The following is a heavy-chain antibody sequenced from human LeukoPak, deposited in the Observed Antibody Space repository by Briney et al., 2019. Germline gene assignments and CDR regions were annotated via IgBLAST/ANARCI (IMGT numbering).Heavy chain of an antibody. CDR3: ARAIWLDP. CDR2: ISWNSGSI. J-gene: IGHJ5*02. Sequence: GRSLRLSCAASGFTFDDYAMHWVRQAPGKGLEWVSGISWNSGSIGYADSVKGRFTISRDNAKNSLYLQMNSLRGEDTAVYYCARAIWLDPWGQGTLVTVSS. V-gene: IGHV3-9*01. CDR1: GFTFDDYA.